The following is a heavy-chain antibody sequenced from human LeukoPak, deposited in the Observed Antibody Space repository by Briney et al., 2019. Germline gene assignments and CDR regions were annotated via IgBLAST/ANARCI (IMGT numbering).Heavy chain of an antibody. D-gene: IGHD3-10*01. CDR1: GFTFSSYG. J-gene: IGHJ4*02. CDR3: AKDTHYYGSGSHFDY. V-gene: IGHV3-30*02. Sequence: GGSLRLSCAASGFTFSSYGMHWVRQAPGKGLEWVAFLRYDGSNKYYADSVKGRFTISRDNSKNTLYLQMNSLRAEDTAVYYCAKDTHYYGSGSHFDYWGQGTLVTVSS. CDR2: LRYDGSNK.